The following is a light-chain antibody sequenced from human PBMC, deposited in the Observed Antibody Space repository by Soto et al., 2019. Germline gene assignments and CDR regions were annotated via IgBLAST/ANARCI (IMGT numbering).Light chain of an antibody. CDR2: GAS. CDR1: QSVGNW. CDR3: QQYNSYST. Sequence: DIQMTQSPSTLSASVGDRVTITCRASQSVGNWLAWYQQKPGKAPKLLIFGASSLQGGVPSRVSGSGSGTEFTLTISSLQPDDFATYYCQQYNSYSTFGQGTKVEIK. J-gene: IGKJ1*01. V-gene: IGKV1-5*01.